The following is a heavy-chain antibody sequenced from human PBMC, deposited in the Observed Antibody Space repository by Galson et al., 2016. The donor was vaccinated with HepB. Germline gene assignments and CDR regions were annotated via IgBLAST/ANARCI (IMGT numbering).Heavy chain of an antibody. CDR3: ASSPQTYFDWLLSPVNYFDP. CDR2: IYYRGST. J-gene: IGHJ5*02. Sequence: SETLSLTCSVSGGSISTTTYYWGWIRQPPGKRMEWIGTIYYRGSTSYNPSLKSRVIISVDPSKNQFSLTLNSVTAADTAVYYCASSPQTYFDWLLSPVNYFDPWDQGTLVTVSS. CDR1: GGSISTTTYY. V-gene: IGHV4-39*01. D-gene: IGHD3-9*01.